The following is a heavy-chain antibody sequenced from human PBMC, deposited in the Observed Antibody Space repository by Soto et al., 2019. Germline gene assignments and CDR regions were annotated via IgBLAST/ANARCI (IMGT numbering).Heavy chain of an antibody. Sequence: ASVKVSCKASGYTFTSYGISWVRQAPGQGLEWMGWISAYNGNTNYAQKLQGRVTMTTDTSTSTAYMELRSLGSDDTAVYYCARDAYYYDSSGVPFDYWGQGTLVTVSS. J-gene: IGHJ4*02. V-gene: IGHV1-18*04. CDR1: GYTFTSYG. D-gene: IGHD3-22*01. CDR2: ISAYNGNT. CDR3: ARDAYYYDSSGVPFDY.